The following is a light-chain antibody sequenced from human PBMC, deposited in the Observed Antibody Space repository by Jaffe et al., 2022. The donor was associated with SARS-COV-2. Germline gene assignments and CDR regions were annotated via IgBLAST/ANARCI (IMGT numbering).Light chain of an antibody. CDR1: QSVSPW. CDR2: KTS. J-gene: IGKJ1*01. V-gene: IGKV1-5*03. Sequence: DIQMTQSPSTLSASVGERVTITCRASQSVSPWLAWYQQKPGKAPKLLIYKTSNLETGVPSRFSGSSSGTEFTLTISSLQPADFATYYCQQYGTYWTFGQGTKVEIK. CDR3: QQYGTYWT.